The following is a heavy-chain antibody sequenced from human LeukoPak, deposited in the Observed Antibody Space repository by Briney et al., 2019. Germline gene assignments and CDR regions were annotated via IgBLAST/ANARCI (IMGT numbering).Heavy chain of an antibody. Sequence: PSETLSLTCAVYGGSLNDYICTWIRQPPGKGLEWIAELNHRGATSYNPSLKRRVTISVDTSRNQFSLKLSSVTAADTAVYYCARDRVGGLRRENSPIWGQGTMVTVSS. CDR2: LNHRGAT. CDR3: ARDRVGGLRRENSPI. CDR1: GGSLNDYI. D-gene: IGHD4-23*01. V-gene: IGHV4-34*01. J-gene: IGHJ3*02.